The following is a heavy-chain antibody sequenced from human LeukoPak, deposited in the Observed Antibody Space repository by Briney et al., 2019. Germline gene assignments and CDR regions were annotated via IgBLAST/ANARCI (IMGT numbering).Heavy chain of an antibody. CDR3: ARGDIVLGGGRNWFDP. V-gene: IGHV4-4*07. CDR2: VSTSGDT. J-gene: IGHJ5*02. D-gene: IGHD2-15*01. Sequence: PSDTLSLTCTVSGDSINSHFCSWIRQPAGKGLEWIGRVSTSGDTNYNPSLRSRISMSVDTSKNQFSLTLNSVTDADTAVYYCARGDIVLGGGRNWFDPWGQGTLVIVSS. CDR1: GDSINSHF.